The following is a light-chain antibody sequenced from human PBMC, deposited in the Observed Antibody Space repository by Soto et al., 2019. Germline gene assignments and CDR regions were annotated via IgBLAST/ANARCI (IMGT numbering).Light chain of an antibody. CDR1: QSIRSY. V-gene: IGKV1-39*01. Sequence: DIQLTQSPSSLSASVGDKVTITCRASQSIRSYLNWVQQKPGKAPKLLIYDASSLQTGVPSRLSGSGSGTDVSLTISSLQPAFFATYYCQQSHSTPPWTFGQGTKVEIK. CDR2: DAS. J-gene: IGKJ1*01. CDR3: QQSHSTPPWT.